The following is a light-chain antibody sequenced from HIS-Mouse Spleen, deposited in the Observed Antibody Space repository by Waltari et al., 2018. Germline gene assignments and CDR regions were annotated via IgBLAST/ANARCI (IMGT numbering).Light chain of an antibody. CDR3: SSYAGSNNYV. V-gene: IGLV2-8*01. J-gene: IGLJ1*01. CDR1: SSDVGGYNY. Sequence: QSALTQPPSASGSPGQSVTIPCTGTSSDVGGYNYVSWYQQHPGKPPKLMIYEVSKGPSGVPDRFSGSKSGNTASLTVSGLQAEDEADYYCSSYAGSNNYVFGTGTKVTVL. CDR2: EVS.